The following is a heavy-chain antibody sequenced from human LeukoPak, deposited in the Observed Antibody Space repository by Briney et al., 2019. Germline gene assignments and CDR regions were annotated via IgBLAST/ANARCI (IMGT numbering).Heavy chain of an antibody. D-gene: IGHD1-26*01. CDR2: IYHSGST. J-gene: IGHJ4*02. V-gene: IGHV4-38-2*02. Sequence: PSETLSLTCTVSGYSISSGYYWGWIRQPPGKGLEWIGSIYHSGSTYYNPSLKSRVTISVDTPKNQFSLKLSSVTAADTAVYCCAREGGYSGSYCLDYWGQGTLVTVSS. CDR1: GYSISSGYY. CDR3: AREGGYSGSYCLDY.